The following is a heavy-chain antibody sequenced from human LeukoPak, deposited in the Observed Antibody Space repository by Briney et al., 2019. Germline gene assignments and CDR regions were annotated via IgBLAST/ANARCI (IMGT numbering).Heavy chain of an antibody. V-gene: IGHV3-23*01. D-gene: IGHD1-26*01. CDR1: GFTFSSYA. CDR3: AKKYSTGLDP. J-gene: IGHJ5*02. CDR2: ISGSGSNT. Sequence: GGSLRLSCAASGFTFSSYAMSWVRQAPGRGLEWVSDISGSGSNTYYADSVKGRFTISRDNSKNTLYLQMNSLRVEDTAVYYCAKKYSTGLDPWGQGTLVTVSS.